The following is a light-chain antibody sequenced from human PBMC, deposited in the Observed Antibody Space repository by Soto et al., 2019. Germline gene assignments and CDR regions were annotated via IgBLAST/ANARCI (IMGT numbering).Light chain of an antibody. CDR1: QGINSW. J-gene: IGKJ4*01. V-gene: IGKV1-12*01. CDR3: QQANSFPPT. Sequence: DIQMTQSPSSVSASVGDRVTITCRASQGINSWLAWYQQIPGKAPKLLIYAASSLQSGVPSRFSGSRSGTDFTLTISSLQPEDFATYYCQQANSFPPTFGGGTKVEIK. CDR2: AAS.